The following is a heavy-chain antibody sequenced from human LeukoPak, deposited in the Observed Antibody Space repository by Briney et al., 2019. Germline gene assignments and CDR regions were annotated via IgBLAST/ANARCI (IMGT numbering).Heavy chain of an antibody. D-gene: IGHD3-16*01. Sequence: GGSLRLSCAASGFTVSSNYMSWVRQAPGKGLEWVSVIYSGGSTYYADSVKGRFTISRDNSKNTLYLQMNSLRAEDTAVYYCARDLFLGKSDYYYGMDVWGQGPRSPSP. V-gene: IGHV3-66*01. CDR3: ARDLFLGKSDYYYGMDV. CDR1: GFTVSSNY. J-gene: IGHJ6*02. CDR2: IYSGGST.